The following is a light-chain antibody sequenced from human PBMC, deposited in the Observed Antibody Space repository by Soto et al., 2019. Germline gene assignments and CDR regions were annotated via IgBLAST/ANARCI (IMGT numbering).Light chain of an antibody. CDR1: QSVTKY. J-gene: IGKJ1*01. V-gene: IGKV3-11*01. Sequence: EIVLTQYPATLSLSPGEGATLSCRASQSVTKYLAWYQQKPGQAPRLLIYDTSNRATGIPARFSGSGFGTDFTLTISSLEPEDFAVYYCQQRSNWPLTFGQGTKVDIK. CDR3: QQRSNWPLT. CDR2: DTS.